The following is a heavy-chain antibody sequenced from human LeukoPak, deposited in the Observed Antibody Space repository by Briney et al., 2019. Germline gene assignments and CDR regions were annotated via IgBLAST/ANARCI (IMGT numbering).Heavy chain of an antibody. J-gene: IGHJ4*02. V-gene: IGHV4-30-4*01. CDR1: GGSISSGDYS. CDR2: IYYSGST. Sequence: TSSETLSLTCTVSGGSISSGDYSWSWIRQPPGKGLEWIGYIYYSGSTYYNPSLKSRVTISVDTSKNQFSLKLSSVTAADTAVYYCARAQVTTVKLDYWGQGTLVTVSS. CDR3: ARAQVTTVKLDY. D-gene: IGHD4-4*01.